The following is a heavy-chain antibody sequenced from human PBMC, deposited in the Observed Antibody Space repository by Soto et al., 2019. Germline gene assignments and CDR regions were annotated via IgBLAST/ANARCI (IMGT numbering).Heavy chain of an antibody. CDR2: IYYSGST. CDR1: GGSISSYY. J-gene: IGHJ4*02. D-gene: IGHD5-12*01. CDR3: ARGVVATIPDY. Sequence: SETLSLTCTVSGGSISSYYWSWIRQPPGKGLEWIGYIYYSGSTNYNPSLKSRVTISVDTSKNQFSLKLSSVTAADTAVYYCARGVVATIPDYWGQGTVVTVSS. V-gene: IGHV4-59*01.